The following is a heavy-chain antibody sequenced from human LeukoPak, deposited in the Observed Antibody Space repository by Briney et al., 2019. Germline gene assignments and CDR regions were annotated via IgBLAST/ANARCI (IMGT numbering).Heavy chain of an antibody. Sequence: GGSLRLSCAASGFTFSSYSMNWVRQAPGKGLEWVSSISSSSSYIYYADSVKGRFTISRDNAKNSLYLQMNSLRAEDTAVYYCARVGYDFWSGYYGYAFDIWGQGTMATVSS. J-gene: IGHJ3*02. D-gene: IGHD3-3*01. CDR2: ISSSSSYI. CDR1: GFTFSSYS. CDR3: ARVGYDFWSGYYGYAFDI. V-gene: IGHV3-21*01.